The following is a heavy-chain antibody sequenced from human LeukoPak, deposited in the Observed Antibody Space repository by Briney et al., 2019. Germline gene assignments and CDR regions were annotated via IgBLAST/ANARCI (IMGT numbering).Heavy chain of an antibody. J-gene: IGHJ4*02. Sequence: GALVKVSCKASVYTFTGYDMHWVRQAPGQGLEWMGWINPNSGGTNYAQKFQGRVTMTRDTSISTAYMELSRLRSDDTAVYYCARDKGGSGTGIDYWGQGTLVTVSS. CDR2: INPNSGGT. D-gene: IGHD3-10*01. CDR1: VYTFTGYD. CDR3: ARDKGGSGTGIDY. V-gene: IGHV1-2*02.